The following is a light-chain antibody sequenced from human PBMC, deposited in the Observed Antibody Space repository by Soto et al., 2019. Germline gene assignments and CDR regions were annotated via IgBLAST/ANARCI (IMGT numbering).Light chain of an antibody. Sequence: QSVLTQPPSASGTPGQRVTISCSGSSSNIGSDYVYWYQQIPGTAPKLLIYTNDQRPSGVSDRFSGSKSGTSASLAISGLRSDDEADYWCAAWDARLSAWVFGGGTKLIVL. J-gene: IGLJ3*02. V-gene: IGLV1-47*02. CDR3: AAWDARLSAWV. CDR1: SSNIGSDY. CDR2: TND.